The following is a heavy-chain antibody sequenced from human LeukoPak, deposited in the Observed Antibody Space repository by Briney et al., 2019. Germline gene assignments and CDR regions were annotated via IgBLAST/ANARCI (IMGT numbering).Heavy chain of an antibody. J-gene: IGHJ4*02. V-gene: IGHV3-66*01. Sequence: PGGSLRLSCAASGFTVSSNYMSWVRQAPGKGVEWVSLILGSGDTRYADSVKGRFTISRDNAKNSLYLQMNSLRAEDTAVYYCARDHGGVVIDPYFDYWGQGTLVTVSS. CDR1: GFTVSSNY. D-gene: IGHD3-22*01. CDR3: ARDHGGVVIDPYFDY. CDR2: ILGSGDT.